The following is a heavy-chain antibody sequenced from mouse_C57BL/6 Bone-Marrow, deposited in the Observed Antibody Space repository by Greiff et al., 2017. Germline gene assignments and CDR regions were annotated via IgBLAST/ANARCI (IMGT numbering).Heavy chain of an antibody. CDR1: GYTFTSYW. V-gene: IGHV1-69*01. CDR2: IDPSDSYT. Sequence: QVQLQQPGAELVMPGASVKLSCKASGYTFTSYWMHWVKQRPGQGLEWIGEIDPSDSYTNYNQKFKGKSTLTVDKSSSTAYMQLNSLTSEDSAVYYCARDGDGYYVRILDYWGQGTTLTVSS. D-gene: IGHD2-3*01. CDR3: ARDGDGYYVRILDY. J-gene: IGHJ2*01.